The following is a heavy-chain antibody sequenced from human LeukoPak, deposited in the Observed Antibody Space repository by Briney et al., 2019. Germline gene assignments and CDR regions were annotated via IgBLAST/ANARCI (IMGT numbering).Heavy chain of an antibody. J-gene: IGHJ4*02. D-gene: IGHD2-2*01. CDR2: IYYSGST. CDR1: GGSISSSSYY. CDR3: ARTRYCSSTSCYSARGLLGYFDY. Sequence: SETLSLTCTVSGGSISSSSYYWGWIRQPPRKGQEWIGGIYYSGSTYYNPSLKSRVTISVDTSKHQFSLKLSSVTAADTAVYYCARTRYCSSTSCYSARGLLGYFDYWGQGTLVTVSS. V-gene: IGHV4-39*07.